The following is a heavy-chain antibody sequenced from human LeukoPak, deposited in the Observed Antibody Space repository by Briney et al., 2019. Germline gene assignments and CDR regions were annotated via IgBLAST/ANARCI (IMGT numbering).Heavy chain of an antibody. CDR1: GFTFDDYA. V-gene: IGHV3-9*01. J-gene: IGHJ6*02. CDR2: ISWNSGSI. Sequence: PGRSLRLSCAASGFTFDDYAMHWVRQAPGKGLEWVSGISWNSGSIGYADSVKGRFTISRDNAKNSLYLQMNSLRAEDTALYYCAKDIGSTVVGDYYYYHGMDVWGQGTTVTVSS. D-gene: IGHD1-26*01. CDR3: AKDIGSTVVGDYYYYHGMDV.